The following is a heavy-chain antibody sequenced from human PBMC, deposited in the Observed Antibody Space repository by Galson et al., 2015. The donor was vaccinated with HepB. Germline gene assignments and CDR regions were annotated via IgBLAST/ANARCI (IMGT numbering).Heavy chain of an antibody. CDR3: ARAGAGYCSGGSCFDAFDI. CDR2: ISSSSSYT. J-gene: IGHJ3*02. D-gene: IGHD2-15*01. Sequence: SLRLSCAASGFTFSDYYMSWIRQAPGKGLEWVSYISSSSSYTNYADSVKGRFTISRDNAKNSLYLQMNSLRAEDTAVYYCARAGAGYCSGGSCFDAFDIWGQGTMVTVSS. CDR1: GFTFSDYY. V-gene: IGHV3-11*06.